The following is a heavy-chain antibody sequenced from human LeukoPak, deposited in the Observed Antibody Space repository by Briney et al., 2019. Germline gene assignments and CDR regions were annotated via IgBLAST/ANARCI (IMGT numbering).Heavy chain of an antibody. Sequence: PGGSLRLSCVASGFTFSSYGMHWIRQAPGKGLEWVAVISYDGSNKYYADSVKGRFTISRDNSKNTLYLQMNSLRAEDTAVYYCAKSLGPAAAVGDYYGMDVWGQGTTVTVSS. CDR2: ISYDGSNK. CDR3: AKSLGPAAAVGDYYGMDV. D-gene: IGHD6-13*01. V-gene: IGHV3-30*18. J-gene: IGHJ6*02. CDR1: GFTFSSYG.